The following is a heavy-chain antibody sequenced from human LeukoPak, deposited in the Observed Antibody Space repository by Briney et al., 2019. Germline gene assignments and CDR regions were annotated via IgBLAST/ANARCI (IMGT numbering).Heavy chain of an antibody. V-gene: IGHV4-4*07. D-gene: IGHD3-22*01. Sequence: SETLSLTCTVSGGSISSYYWSWIRQPAGRGLEWIGRVYTSGSTNYNPSLKSRVTMSVDTSKNQFSLKLSSVTAADTAVYYCARVRYDSSELGIDYWGQGTLVTVSS. J-gene: IGHJ4*02. CDR3: ARVRYDSSELGIDY. CDR2: VYTSGST. CDR1: GGSISSYY.